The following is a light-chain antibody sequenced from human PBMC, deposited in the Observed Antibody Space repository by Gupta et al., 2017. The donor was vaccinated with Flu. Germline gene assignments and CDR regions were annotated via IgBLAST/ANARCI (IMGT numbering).Light chain of an antibody. Sequence: PATLSVSPGERATLSCRASQNIRTKLVWYQQKPGQPIRLLIYDVSTRATGISARFSGSGFGTEFSLTINSLQSEDVAVYYCQQYDKWPATFGQGTKVEIK. CDR2: DVS. V-gene: IGKV3-15*01. J-gene: IGKJ1*01. CDR1: QNIRTK. CDR3: QQYDKWPAT.